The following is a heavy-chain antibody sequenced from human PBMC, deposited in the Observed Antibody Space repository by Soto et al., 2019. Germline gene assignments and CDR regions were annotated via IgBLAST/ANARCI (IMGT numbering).Heavy chain of an antibody. CDR2: IIPILAIA. D-gene: IGHD4-17*01. V-gene: IGHV1-69*04. J-gene: IGHJ4*02. Sequence: SVKVSCKASGGTFSSYTISWVRQAPGQGLEWMGRIIPILAIANYAQKFQGRVTITADKSTSTAYMELSSLRSEDTAVYYCVRDLHGDPYYWGQGTLVTVSS. CDR3: VRDLHGDPYY. CDR1: GGTFSSYT.